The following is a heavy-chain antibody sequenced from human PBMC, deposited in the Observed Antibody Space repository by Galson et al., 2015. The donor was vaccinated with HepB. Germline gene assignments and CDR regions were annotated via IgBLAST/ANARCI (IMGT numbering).Heavy chain of an antibody. CDR2: IYYSGST. D-gene: IGHD6-19*01. CDR3: AGGPYSSGWYGD. V-gene: IGHV4-39*01. J-gene: IGHJ4*02. CDR1: GGSISSSSYY. Sequence: SETLSLTCTVSGGSISSSSYYWGWIRQPPGKGLEWIGSIYYSGSTYYNPSLKSRVTISVDTSKNQFSLKLSSVTAADTAVYYCAGGPYSSGWYGDWGQGTLVTVSS.